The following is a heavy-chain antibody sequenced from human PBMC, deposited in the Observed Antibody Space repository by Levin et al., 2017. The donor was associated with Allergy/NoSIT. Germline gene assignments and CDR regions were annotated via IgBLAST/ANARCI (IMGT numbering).Heavy chain of an antibody. J-gene: IGHJ6*03. D-gene: IGHD3-10*01. V-gene: IGHV3-74*01. CDR1: GFTFSSYW. CDR3: ARAGSSAPYYYYYMDV. Sequence: GESLKISCAASGFTFSSYWMHWVRQAPGKGLVWVSRINSDGSSTSYADSVKGRFTISRDNAKNTLYLQMNSLRAEDTAVYYCARAGSSAPYYYYYMDVWGKGTTVTVSS. CDR2: INSDGSST.